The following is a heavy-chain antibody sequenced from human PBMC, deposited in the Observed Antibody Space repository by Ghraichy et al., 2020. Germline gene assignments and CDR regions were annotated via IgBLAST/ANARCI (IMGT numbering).Heavy chain of an antibody. CDR2: VSYDGSNK. Sequence: GESLTISCAASGFTFRTYSMHWVRQAPGKGLEWVAVVSYDGSNKYYPDSVKGRFTISRDNSKNTLYLQMNSLRAEDTAVYYCARDIKSSYWSYYYYAMDVWGQGTTVTVSS. CDR3: ARDIKSSYWSYYYYAMDV. D-gene: IGHD6-13*01. J-gene: IGHJ6*02. CDR1: GFTFRTYS. V-gene: IGHV3-30-3*01.